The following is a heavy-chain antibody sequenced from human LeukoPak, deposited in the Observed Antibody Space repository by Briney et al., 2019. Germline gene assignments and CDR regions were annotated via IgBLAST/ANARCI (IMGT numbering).Heavy chain of an antibody. J-gene: IGHJ6*03. CDR1: GFTFDDYG. Sequence: PGGSLRLSCAASGFTFDDYGMSWVRQAPGKGLEWVSGINWNGGSTGYADSVKGRFTISRDNAKNSLYLQMNSLRAEDTAVYYCAKDGGNYYDAGGSYLMRSYMDVWGKGTTVTVSS. V-gene: IGHV3-20*04. CDR3: AKDGGNYYDAGGSYLMRSYMDV. D-gene: IGHD3-22*01. CDR2: INWNGGST.